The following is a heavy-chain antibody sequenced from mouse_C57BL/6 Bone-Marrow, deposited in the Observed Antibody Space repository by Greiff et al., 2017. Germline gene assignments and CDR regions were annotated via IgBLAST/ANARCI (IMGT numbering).Heavy chain of an antibody. CDR3: ARSSTTLLADY. J-gene: IGHJ2*01. D-gene: IGHD1-1*01. Sequence: VQLQQSGAELARPGASVKMSCKASGYTFTSYGISWVKQRTGQGLEWIGEIYPRSGNTNYNEKFKGKATLTADKSSSTAYMELRRLTSDDSAVSFCARSSTTLLADYWGPGTTLTVSS. CDR1: GYTFTSYG. V-gene: IGHV1-81*01. CDR2: IYPRSGNT.